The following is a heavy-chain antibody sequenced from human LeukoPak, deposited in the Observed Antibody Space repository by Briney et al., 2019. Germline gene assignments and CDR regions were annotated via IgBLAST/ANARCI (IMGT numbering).Heavy chain of an antibody. CDR1: RFTFRSYG. J-gene: IGHJ4*02. D-gene: IGHD3-22*01. Sequence: GGPVRLLCAASRFTFRSYGMSGLRQSRGKGLEWVSGISESGANTYYAHRVKGRLTIPRDISENTLYLQMNSLRAEDTAVYFCAKGGSDYSAYYFDYWGQGTLVTVSS. V-gene: IGHV3-23*01. CDR3: AKGGSDYSAYYFDY. CDR2: ISESGANT.